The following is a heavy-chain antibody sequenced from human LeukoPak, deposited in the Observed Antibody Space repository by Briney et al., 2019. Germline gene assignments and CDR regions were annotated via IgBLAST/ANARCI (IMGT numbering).Heavy chain of an antibody. D-gene: IGHD4-17*01. CDR3: AKGVTTFDS. CDR2: IHSNGNN. CDR1: GGFISRYY. V-gene: IGHV4-59*01. J-gene: IGHJ4*02. Sequence: PSETQSLTCTVSGGFISRYYWSWLRQPPGKGLEWIGYIHSNGNNNYSPTLKSRLTVSVDTSKNQFSLKLTSVTAADTAVYFCAKGVTTFDSWGQGTLVTVSS.